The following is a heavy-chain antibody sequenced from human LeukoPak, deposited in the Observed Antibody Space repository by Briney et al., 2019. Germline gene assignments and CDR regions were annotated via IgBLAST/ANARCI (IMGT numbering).Heavy chain of an antibody. CDR1: GFTFDDYG. V-gene: IGHV3-20*04. J-gene: IGHJ6*03. CDR2: INWNGGNT. D-gene: IGHD3-10*01. CDR3: ARGGSSGSYYMDV. Sequence: GGSLRLSCAASGFTFDDYGMTWGRQTPGKGLEWVSGINWNGGNTDYADSVKGRFTISRDNPKNSLYLQMNSLRAEDTALYYCARGGSSGSYYMDVWGQGTTVTVSS.